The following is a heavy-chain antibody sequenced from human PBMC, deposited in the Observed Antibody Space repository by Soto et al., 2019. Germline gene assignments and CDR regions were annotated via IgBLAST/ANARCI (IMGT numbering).Heavy chain of an antibody. V-gene: IGHV1-69*01. CDR2: IIPIFGTV. CDR3: ARVTVVAATPFIHYYYGMDV. Sequence: QVQLVQSGAEVKKPGSSVKVSCKASGGTFSSYAISWVRQAPGQGLEWMGGIIPIFGTVNYAQKFQGRVTITADESTSTAYMELSSLRSEDTVVYYCARVTVVAATPFIHYYYGMDVWGQGTTVTVSS. D-gene: IGHD2-15*01. J-gene: IGHJ6*02. CDR1: GGTFSSYA.